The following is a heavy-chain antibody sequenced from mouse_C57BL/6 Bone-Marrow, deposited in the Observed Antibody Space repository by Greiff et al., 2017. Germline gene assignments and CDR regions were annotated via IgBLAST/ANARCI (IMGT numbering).Heavy chain of an antibody. Sequence: QVQLQQPGAELVKPGASVKMSCKASGYTFTSYWITWVKQRPGQGLEWIGDIYPGSGSTKYNEKFKSKATLTVDTSSSTAYMQLSSLPSEDSAVYDCARPGDYDGYAMDYWGQGTSVTVSS. J-gene: IGHJ4*01. V-gene: IGHV1-55*01. D-gene: IGHD2-4*01. CDR2: IYPGSGST. CDR3: ARPGDYDGYAMDY. CDR1: GYTFTSYW.